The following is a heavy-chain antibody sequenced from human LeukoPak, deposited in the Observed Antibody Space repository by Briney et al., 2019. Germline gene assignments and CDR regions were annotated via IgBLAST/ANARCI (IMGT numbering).Heavy chain of an antibody. CDR2: IYTSGST. CDR1: GGSISSYY. J-gene: IGHJ5*02. CDR3: ARQGPNSSKSSTRGWFDP. D-gene: IGHD6-6*01. V-gene: IGHV4-4*09. Sequence: SETLSLTCTVSGGSISSYYWSWIRQPPGKRLEWIGYIYTSGSTNYNPSLRSRVTISVDTSKNQFSLKLSSVTAADTAVYYCARQGPNSSKSSTRGWFDPWGQGTLVTVSS.